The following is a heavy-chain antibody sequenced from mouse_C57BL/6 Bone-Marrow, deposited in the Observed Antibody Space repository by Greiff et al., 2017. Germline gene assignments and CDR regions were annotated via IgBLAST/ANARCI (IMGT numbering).Heavy chain of an antibody. Sequence: DVKLVESGGGLVQPGGSLKLSCAASGFTFSDYGMAWVRQAPRKGPEWVAFISNLAYSIYYADTVTGLFTISRENAKNTLYLEMSSLRSEDTAMYYCARLTTVVANYAMDYWGQGTSVTVAS. D-gene: IGHD1-1*01. CDR2: ISNLAYSI. CDR1: GFTFSDYG. CDR3: ARLTTVVANYAMDY. J-gene: IGHJ4*01. V-gene: IGHV5-15*01.